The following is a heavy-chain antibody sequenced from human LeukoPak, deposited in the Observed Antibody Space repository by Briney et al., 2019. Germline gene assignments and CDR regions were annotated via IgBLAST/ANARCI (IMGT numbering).Heavy chain of an antibody. CDR1: GGSISSYY. J-gene: IGHJ4*02. V-gene: IGHV4-59*12. Sequence: SETLSLTCTVSGGSISSYYWSWIRQPPGKGLEWIGYIYYSGSTNYNPSLKSRVTISVDTSKNQFSLKLSSVTAADTAVYYCARKDRKQWLVLDYWGQGTLVTVSS. CDR3: ARKDRKQWLVLDY. D-gene: IGHD6-19*01. CDR2: IYYSGST.